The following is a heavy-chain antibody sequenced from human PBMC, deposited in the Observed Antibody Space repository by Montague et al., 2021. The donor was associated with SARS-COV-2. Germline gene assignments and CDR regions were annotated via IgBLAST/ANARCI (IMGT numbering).Heavy chain of an antibody. CDR1: GGSTSNYY. CDR2: IFYTGIT. J-gene: IGHJ4*02. V-gene: IGHV4-59*01. D-gene: IGHD2-15*01. CDR3: ARAQNICFIANCVNYFDL. Sequence: SETLSLTCSVSGGSTSNYYWTWIRQSPGKGLQWIGYIFYTGITKFNPSLKSRVSMSLDTSKNHFSLRLSAVTAADTARYYCARAQNICFIANCVNYFDLWGLGALVTVSS.